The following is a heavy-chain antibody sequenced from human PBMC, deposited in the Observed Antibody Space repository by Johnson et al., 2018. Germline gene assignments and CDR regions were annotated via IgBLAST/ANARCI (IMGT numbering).Heavy chain of an antibody. Sequence: QVQLVQSGGGVVQPGRSLRLSCAASGFTFSSYGMHWVRQAPGKGLEWVAVISYDGSNKYYADSVKGRFTISRDNSKNTLYLQMNSLRAEDTAVYYCAKDWGWLQSPGYYYYMDVWGKGTTVTVSS. CDR1: GFTFSSYG. V-gene: IGHV3-30*18. CDR2: ISYDGSNK. J-gene: IGHJ6*03. D-gene: IGHD5-24*01. CDR3: AKDWGWLQSPGYYYYMDV.